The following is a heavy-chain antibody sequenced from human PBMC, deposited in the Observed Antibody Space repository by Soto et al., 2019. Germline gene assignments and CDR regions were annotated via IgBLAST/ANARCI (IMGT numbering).Heavy chain of an antibody. CDR2: MYNTGST. D-gene: IGHD2-2*01. V-gene: IGHV4-59*01. J-gene: IGHJ5*01. Sequence: KGLERIGYMYNTGSTVYNPSFKSRVTISVDTSKNQFSLKLNSVTAADTAVYYCARGEYFFFCRGCDTTPAPCGGVPCEQVSTSRHSW. CDR3: ARGEYFFFCRGCDTTPAPCGGVPCEQVSTSRHS.